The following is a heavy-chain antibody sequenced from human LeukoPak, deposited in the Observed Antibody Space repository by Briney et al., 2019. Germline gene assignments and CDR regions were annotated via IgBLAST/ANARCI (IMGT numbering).Heavy chain of an antibody. V-gene: IGHV4-34*01. CDR1: GGSFSGYY. D-gene: IGHD3-22*01. J-gene: IGHJ4*02. Sequence: PSETLSLTCAVYGGSFSGYYWSWIRQPPGKGLEWIGEINHSGSTNYNPSLKSRVTISVDTSKNQFSLKLSSVTAADTAVYYCARYYDSSGYSTPTLDYWGQGTPVTVSS. CDR2: INHSGST. CDR3: ARYYDSSGYSTPTLDY.